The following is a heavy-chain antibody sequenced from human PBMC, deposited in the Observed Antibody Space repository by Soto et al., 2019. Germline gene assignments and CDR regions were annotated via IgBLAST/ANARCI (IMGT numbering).Heavy chain of an antibody. CDR2: INPILSMS. CDR3: ARSYALGYRAFAY. CDR1: GDTFTFYA. V-gene: IGHV1-69*02. J-gene: IGHJ4*02. Sequence: QVQLVQSGAEGKKPGSSVRGSCTASGDTFTFYAINWVRQAHGLGLEWMGRINPILSMSNYAQRFQGRVTMTADKSTSTADIELSSLGSEDKAMYDCARSYALGYRAFAYWGQGALVTFSS. D-gene: IGHD2-2*01.